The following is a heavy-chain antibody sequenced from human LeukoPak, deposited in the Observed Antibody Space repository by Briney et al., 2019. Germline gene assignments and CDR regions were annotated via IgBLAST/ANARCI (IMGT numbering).Heavy chain of an antibody. J-gene: IGHJ6*02. Sequence: PSETLSLTCTVSGGSISSGDYYWSWIRQPPGKGLEWIGYIYYSGSTYYNPSLKSRVTISVDTSKNQFSLKLSSMTAAYTAVYHCARHGAPGTNFYGMDVWGQGTTVTVSS. D-gene: IGHD4/OR15-4a*01. CDR2: IYYSGST. CDR3: ARHGAPGTNFYGMDV. CDR1: GGSISSGDYY. V-gene: IGHV4-30-4*08.